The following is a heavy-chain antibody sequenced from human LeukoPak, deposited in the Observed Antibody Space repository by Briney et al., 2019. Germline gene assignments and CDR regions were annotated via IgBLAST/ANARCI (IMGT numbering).Heavy chain of an antibody. Sequence: ASVKVSCKASGYTFTGYYMHWVRQAPGQGLEWMGWINPNSGGTNYAQKFQGRVTMTRDTSINTAYMELRSLRSDDTAVYYCARVGSYGPYGDYLWYFQHWGQGTLVTVSS. CDR2: INPNSGGT. V-gene: IGHV1-2*02. CDR3: ARVGSYGPYGDYLWYFQH. CDR1: GYTFTGYY. J-gene: IGHJ1*01. D-gene: IGHD4-17*01.